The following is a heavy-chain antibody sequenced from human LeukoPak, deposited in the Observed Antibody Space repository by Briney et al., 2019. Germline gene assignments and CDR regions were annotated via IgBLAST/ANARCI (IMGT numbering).Heavy chain of an antibody. CDR2: IRYDGSNK. D-gene: IGHD2-21*01. CDR3: AKDLRAYCGGDCYSALRFDP. J-gene: IGHJ5*02. CDR1: GFTFSSYG. V-gene: IGHV3-30*02. Sequence: GGSQRLSCAASGFTFSSYGMYWVRQAPGKGLDWVAFIRYDGSNKYYAESVKGRFTISRDNSKNTLYLQMNSLRAEDTAVYYCAKDLRAYCGGDCYSALRFDPWGQGTLVTVSS.